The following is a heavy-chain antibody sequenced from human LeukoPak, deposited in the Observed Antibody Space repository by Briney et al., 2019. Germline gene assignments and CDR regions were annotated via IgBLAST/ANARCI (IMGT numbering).Heavy chain of an antibody. V-gene: IGHV1-46*01. CDR2: INPSGGST. J-gene: IGHJ4*02. Sequence: ASVKVSCKASGYTFTSYYMHWVRQAPGQGLEWMGIINPSGGSTSYAQKFQGRVTMTRDTSTSTVYMELSSLRSEDTAVYYCARGHQARYYDSSGYHDYWGQGTLVAVSS. CDR3: ARGHQARYYDSSGYHDY. CDR1: GYTFTSYY. D-gene: IGHD3-22*01.